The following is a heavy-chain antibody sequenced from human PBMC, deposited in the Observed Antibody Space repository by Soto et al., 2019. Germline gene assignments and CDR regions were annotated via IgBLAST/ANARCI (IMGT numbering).Heavy chain of an antibody. CDR1: GYTFTSYS. CDR3: ARNDFWRSSGFDY. J-gene: IGHJ4*02. Sequence: ASVKVSCKASGYTFTSYSLHWVRQAPGQRLQWMGWINPGNGNTRYSQNFQGRVTITRDTSATTAYMELSGLRSEDTAVYYCARNDFWRSSGFDYWGQGTLVTVSS. V-gene: IGHV1-3*01. CDR2: INPGNGNT. D-gene: IGHD3-3*01.